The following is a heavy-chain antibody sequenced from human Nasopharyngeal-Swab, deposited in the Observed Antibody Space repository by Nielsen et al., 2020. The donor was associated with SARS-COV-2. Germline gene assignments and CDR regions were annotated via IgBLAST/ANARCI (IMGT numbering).Heavy chain of an antibody. CDR1: GWSFRGYS. V-gene: IGHV4-34*01. Sequence: SEPLSPTFPLYGWSFRGYSWSWYRQPPGKGLEWIGEINHSRSTNYNPSLKSRVTISVDTSKNQFSLKLSSVTAADTAVYYCARFNIAARFIYYYYGMDVWGQGTTVTVSS. D-gene: IGHD6-6*01. CDR3: ARFNIAARFIYYYYGMDV. CDR2: INHSRST. J-gene: IGHJ6*02.